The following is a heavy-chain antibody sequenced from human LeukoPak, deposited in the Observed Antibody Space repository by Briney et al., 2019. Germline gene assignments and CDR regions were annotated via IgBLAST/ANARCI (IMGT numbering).Heavy chain of an antibody. D-gene: IGHD2-21*02. CDR2: INADGTII. CDR3: VRLAVTDTNY. V-gene: IGHV3-74*01. CDR1: GFTFNTYY. J-gene: IGHJ4*02. Sequence: GGSLRLSCVASGFTFNTYYMHWVRQAPGERLVWVSFINADGTIIKYADSVKGRFTISRDNAKSTVYLQMNGLRVEDTAMYYCVRLAVTDTNYWGQGSLVTVSS.